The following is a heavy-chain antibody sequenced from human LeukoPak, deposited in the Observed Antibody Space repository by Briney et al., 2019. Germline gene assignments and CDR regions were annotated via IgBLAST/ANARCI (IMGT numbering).Heavy chain of an antibody. J-gene: IGHJ4*02. CDR1: GGSISSSNW. V-gene: IGHV4-4*02. CDR3: ARQLAYCGGDCYFY. D-gene: IGHD2-21*02. CDR2: IYHSGST. Sequence: PSETLSLTCAVPGGSISSSNWWTWVRQPPGKGLEWIGEIYHSGSTNYNPSLKSRVTISVDKSKNQFSLKLSSVTAADTAVYYCARQLAYCGGDCYFYWGQGTLVTVSS.